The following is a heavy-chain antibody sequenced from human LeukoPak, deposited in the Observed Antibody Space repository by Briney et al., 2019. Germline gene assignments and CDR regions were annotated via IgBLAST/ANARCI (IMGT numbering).Heavy chain of an antibody. Sequence: PGGSLRLSCAASGFTFSSYAMSWVRQAPGEGLEWVSAISGSGGSAYYADSVKGRFTISRDNSKNTLYLQMNSLRAEDTAVYYCAKDRQWLRVTTFDYWGQGTLVTVSS. CDR1: GFTFSSYA. CDR3: AKDRQWLRVTTFDY. CDR2: ISGSGGSA. V-gene: IGHV3-23*01. D-gene: IGHD6-19*01. J-gene: IGHJ4*02.